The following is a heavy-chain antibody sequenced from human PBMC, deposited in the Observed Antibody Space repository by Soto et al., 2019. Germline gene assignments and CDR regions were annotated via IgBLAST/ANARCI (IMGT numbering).Heavy chain of an antibody. CDR3: AKDAVRITIFGVVIGYYYYGMDV. Sequence: PGGSLRLSCEASGFTFNDYSMDWVRQAPEKGLEWVSSISSSGTYIYYADSVKGRFTISRDNSKNTLYLQMNSLRAEDTAVYYCAKDAVRITIFGVVIGYYYYGMDVWGQGTTVTVSS. D-gene: IGHD3-3*01. J-gene: IGHJ6*02. V-gene: IGHV3-21*01. CDR1: GFTFNDYS. CDR2: ISSSGTYI.